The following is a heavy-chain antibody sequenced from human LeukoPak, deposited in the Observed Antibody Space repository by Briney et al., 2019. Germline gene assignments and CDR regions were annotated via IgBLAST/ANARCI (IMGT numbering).Heavy chain of an antibody. CDR3: ARDPSTASAWFYFDL. CDR2: IKQDGSER. J-gene: IGHJ4*02. V-gene: IGHV3-7*01. Sequence: GGSLRLSCAASGFTFSTCWMTWVRQAPGKGLEWVANIKQDGSERYYVDSVKGRFTISRDNAKSSLYLQMNNLRVDDTAIYYCARDPSTASAWFYFDLWGQGTLVTVSS. D-gene: IGHD6-19*01. CDR1: GFTFSTCW.